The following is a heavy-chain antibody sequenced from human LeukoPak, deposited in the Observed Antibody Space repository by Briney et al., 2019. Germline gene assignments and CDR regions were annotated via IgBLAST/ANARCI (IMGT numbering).Heavy chain of an antibody. J-gene: IGHJ4*02. D-gene: IGHD1-26*01. V-gene: IGHV3-23*01. CDR2: ISGDAGST. Sequence: GGSLRLSCAASGFTFSNYAMSWVRQAPGRGLERVSAISGDAGSTYYADSVKGRFTISRDNSKNTLYLQMNSLRAEDTAVYYCAKKEGGFDYWGQGALVTVSS. CDR1: GFTFSNYA. CDR3: AKKEGGFDY.